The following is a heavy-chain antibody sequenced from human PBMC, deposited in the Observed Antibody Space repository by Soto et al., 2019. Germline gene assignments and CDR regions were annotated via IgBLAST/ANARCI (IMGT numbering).Heavy chain of an antibody. J-gene: IGHJ6*03. CDR3: ARGGELELRRPRLYYYYMDV. D-gene: IGHD1-7*01. CDR2: ISSSSSYI. CDR1: GFTFSSYS. Sequence: GGSLRLSCAASGFTFSSYSMNWVRQAPGKGLEWVSSISSSSSYIYYADSVKGRFTISRDNAKNSLYLQMNSLRAEDTTVYYCARGGELELRRPRLYYYYMDVWGKGTTVTVSS. V-gene: IGHV3-21*01.